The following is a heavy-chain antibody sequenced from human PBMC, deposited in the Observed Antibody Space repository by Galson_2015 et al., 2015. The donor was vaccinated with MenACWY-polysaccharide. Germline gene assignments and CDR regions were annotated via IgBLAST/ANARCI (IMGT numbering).Heavy chain of an antibody. J-gene: IGHJ5*02. D-gene: IGHD3-10*01. Sequence: SETLSLTCTVSGGSISRTSHYWGWVRQPPGKGLEWIGSIYDSGTTYYNPSLKGRVTISIDTSKNQFSLNVTSVTAADTAVYFCARDSQYYGSGSFGWFAPWGQGILVPVSS. V-gene: IGHV4-39*07. CDR2: IYDSGTT. CDR3: ARDSQYYGSGSFGWFAP. CDR1: GGSISRTSHY.